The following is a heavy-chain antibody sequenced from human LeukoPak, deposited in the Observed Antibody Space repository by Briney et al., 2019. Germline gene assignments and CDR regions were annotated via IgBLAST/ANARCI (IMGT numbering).Heavy chain of an antibody. D-gene: IGHD2-2*01. CDR2: ISSSSSCI. Sequence: GGSLRLSCAASGFTFSSYSMNWVRQAPGKGLEWVSSISSSSSCIYYADSVKGRFTISRDNAKNSLYLQMNSLRAEDTAVYYCARYPTRGRAKSSHDAFDIWGQGTMVTVSS. CDR1: GFTFSSYS. CDR3: ARYPTRGRAKSSHDAFDI. J-gene: IGHJ3*02. V-gene: IGHV3-21*01.